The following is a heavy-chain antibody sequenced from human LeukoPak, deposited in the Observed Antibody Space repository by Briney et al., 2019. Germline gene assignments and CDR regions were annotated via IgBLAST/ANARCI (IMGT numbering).Heavy chain of an antibody. CDR3: ARDSRIVVATLFDY. Sequence: SVKVSCKASGGTFSSYAISWVRQAPGQGLEWMGGIIPIFGTANYAQKLQGRVTMTTDTSTSTAYMELRSLRSDDTAVYYCARDSRIVVATLFDYWGQGTLVTVSS. V-gene: IGHV1-69*05. D-gene: IGHD3-22*01. CDR2: IIPIFGTA. J-gene: IGHJ4*02. CDR1: GGTFSSYA.